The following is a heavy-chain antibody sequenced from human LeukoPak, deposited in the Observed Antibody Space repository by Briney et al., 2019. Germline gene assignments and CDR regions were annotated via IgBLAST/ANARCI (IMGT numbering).Heavy chain of an antibody. J-gene: IGHJ4*02. D-gene: IGHD5-12*01. Sequence: GGSLKLSCAASGFTFSVYEINWVRQAPGKGLEWVSYISSSGSTIYYADSVKGRFTISRDNAKNSLSLQMNSLRAEDTAVYYCARGRGSGYDGRFFDYWGQGTLVTVSS. CDR3: ARGRGSGYDGRFFDY. CDR2: ISSSGSTI. CDR1: GFTFSVYE. V-gene: IGHV3-48*03.